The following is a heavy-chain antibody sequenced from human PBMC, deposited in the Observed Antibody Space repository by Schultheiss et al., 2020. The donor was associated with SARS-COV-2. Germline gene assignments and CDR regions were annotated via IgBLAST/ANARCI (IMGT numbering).Heavy chain of an antibody. J-gene: IGHJ3*02. CDR1: GFTFSSYA. D-gene: IGHD1-26*01. CDR2: ISGSGGST. CDR3: AKGGVVGAQGDDAFDI. V-gene: IGHV3-23*01. Sequence: GGSLRLSCAASGFTFSSYAMSWVRQAPGKGLEWVSAISGSGGSTYYADSMKGRFTISRDNSKNTLYLQMNSLRAEDTAVYYCAKGGVVGAQGDDAFDIWGQGTMVTVSS.